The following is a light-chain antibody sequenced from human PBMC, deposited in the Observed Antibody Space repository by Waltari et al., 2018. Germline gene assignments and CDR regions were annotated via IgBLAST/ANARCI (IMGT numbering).Light chain of an antibody. V-gene: IGKV1-NL1*01. J-gene: IGKJ2*01. CDR2: AAS. CDR3: QQYYSTRYT. Sequence: DIQMTQSPSSLSASLGDRVTITCRARQGISNSLAWYQHKPGKAPKLLLYAASRLETGVPSRFSGSGSGTYFTLTISSLQPEDFATYYCQQYYSTRYTFGQGTKLEIK. CDR1: QGISNS.